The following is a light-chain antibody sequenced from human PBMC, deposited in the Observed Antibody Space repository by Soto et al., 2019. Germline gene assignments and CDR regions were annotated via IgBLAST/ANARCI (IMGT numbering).Light chain of an antibody. Sequence: DIQMTQSPSSLSASVGDRVTFTCRASRDITNHLAWYQQKPGKVPKLLIYAASTLQSGVPSRFSGSVSGTDFTFTISSLQPEDVATYFCLTYNSGLWTFGQGTKVEIK. CDR3: LTYNSGLWT. J-gene: IGKJ1*01. CDR1: RDITNH. V-gene: IGKV1-27*01. CDR2: AAS.